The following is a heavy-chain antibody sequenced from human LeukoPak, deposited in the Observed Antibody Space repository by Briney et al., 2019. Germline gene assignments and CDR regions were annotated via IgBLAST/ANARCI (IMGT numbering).Heavy chain of an antibody. Sequence: GGSLRLSCAASGFTFSSYDMSWGREAPGKGGEWVSAISGSGGSTYYADSVKGRFTISRDNSKNTLYLQMNSLRAEDTAVYYCAKGPYYDSSGYYYGGDDWGQGTLVTVSS. J-gene: IGHJ4*02. V-gene: IGHV3-23*01. CDR2: ISGSGGST. CDR3: AKGPYYDSSGYYYGGDD. CDR1: GFTFSSYD. D-gene: IGHD3-22*01.